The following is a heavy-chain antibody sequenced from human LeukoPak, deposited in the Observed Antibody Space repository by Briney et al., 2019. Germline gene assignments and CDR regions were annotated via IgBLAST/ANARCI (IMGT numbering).Heavy chain of an antibody. J-gene: IGHJ5*02. D-gene: IGHD3-16*01. CDR3: ARAIWVRNWFDP. Sequence: SETLSLTCAVYGGSFSGYYWSWIRQPPGKGLEWMGEINHSGSTNYNPSLKSRVTISVDTSKNQFSLKLSSVTAADTAVYYCARAIWVRNWFDPSGQGTLVTVSS. CDR1: GGSFSGYY. V-gene: IGHV4-34*01. CDR2: INHSGST.